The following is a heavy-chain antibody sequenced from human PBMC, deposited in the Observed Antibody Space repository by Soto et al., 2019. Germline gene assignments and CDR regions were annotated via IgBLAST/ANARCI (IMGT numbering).Heavy chain of an antibody. V-gene: IGHV3-7*01. J-gene: IGHJ4*02. CDR2: IHGDGGKI. D-gene: IGHD2-21*01. CDR3: ARGGGGGLFEH. Sequence: GGSLRLSCAASGFMFSAYWMSWVRQAPGKGLEWVANIHGDGGKIYYADSVKGRFTISRDNTKSSLFLQMNSLGVEDTAVYYCARGGGGGLFEHWGQGVLVTVSS. CDR1: GFMFSAYW.